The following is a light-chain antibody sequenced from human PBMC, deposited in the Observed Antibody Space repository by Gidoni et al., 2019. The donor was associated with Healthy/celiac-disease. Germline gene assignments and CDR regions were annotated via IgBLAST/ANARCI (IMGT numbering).Light chain of an antibody. CDR1: KLGDKY. Sequence: SYEPTQPPSVSVSPGQTASITCPGDKLGDKYACWYQQKPGQSPVLVIYQDSKRPSGIPERFSGSNSGNTATLTISGTQAMDEADYYCQAWDSSTHVVFGGGTKLTVL. CDR3: QAWDSSTHVV. V-gene: IGLV3-1*01. J-gene: IGLJ2*01. CDR2: QDS.